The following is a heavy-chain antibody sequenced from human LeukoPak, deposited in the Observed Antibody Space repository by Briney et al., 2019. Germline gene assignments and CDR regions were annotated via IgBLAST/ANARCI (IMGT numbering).Heavy chain of an antibody. CDR2: ISYDGSNK. CDR3: ARWGMTTVTHVPFDY. D-gene: IGHD4-17*01. V-gene: IGHV3-30-3*01. CDR1: GFTFSSYA. Sequence: PGGSLRLSCAASGFTFSSYAMHWVRQAPGKGLEWVAVISYDGSNKYYADSVKGRFTISRDNSKNPLYLQMNSLRAEDTAVYYCARWGMTTVTHVPFDYWGQGTLVTVSS. J-gene: IGHJ4*02.